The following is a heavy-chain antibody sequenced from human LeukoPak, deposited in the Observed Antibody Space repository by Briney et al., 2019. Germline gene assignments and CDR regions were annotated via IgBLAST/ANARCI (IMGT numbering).Heavy chain of an antibody. CDR2: IYYSGST. Sequence: PSETLSLTCTVSGGSISSSSYYWGWIRQPPGKGLEWIGNIYYSGSTYYNPSLKSRVTISVDPSKNSLSLRLNSVPAADTAVSYHAMPRGSGYMDVWGKGTTVTVSS. D-gene: IGHD3-10*01. CDR1: GGSISSSSYY. J-gene: IGHJ6*03. CDR3: AMPRGSGYMDV. V-gene: IGHV4-39*07.